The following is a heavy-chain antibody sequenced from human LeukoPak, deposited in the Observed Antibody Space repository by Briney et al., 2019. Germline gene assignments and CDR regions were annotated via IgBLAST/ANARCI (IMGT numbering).Heavy chain of an antibody. V-gene: IGHV3-21*01. D-gene: IGHD3-10*01. Sequence: GGSLRLSCAASGFTFSSYSMNWVRQAPGKGLEWVSSISSSSSYIYYADSVKGRFTISRDNAKNSLYLQMNSLRAEDTAVYYCARGGQLGSGSYFTYYYYGMDVWGQGTTVTVSS. J-gene: IGHJ6*02. CDR1: GFTFSSYS. CDR2: ISSSSSYI. CDR3: ARGGQLGSGSYFTYYYYGMDV.